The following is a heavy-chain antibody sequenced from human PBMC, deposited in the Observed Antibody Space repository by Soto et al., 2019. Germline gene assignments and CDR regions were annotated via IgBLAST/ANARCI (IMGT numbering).Heavy chain of an antibody. D-gene: IGHD3-10*01. Sequence: QVQLVGSGGGVVQPGRSLRLSCAASGFTFSSYAMHWVRQAPGKGLVWVAVISYDGSNKYYADSVKGRFTISRDNSKNTLYLQMNSLRAEDTAVYYCARELGTYYGSGSYTYYGMDVWGQGTTVTVSS. CDR1: GFTFSSYA. CDR2: ISYDGSNK. CDR3: ARELGTYYGSGSYTYYGMDV. J-gene: IGHJ6*02. V-gene: IGHV3-30-3*01.